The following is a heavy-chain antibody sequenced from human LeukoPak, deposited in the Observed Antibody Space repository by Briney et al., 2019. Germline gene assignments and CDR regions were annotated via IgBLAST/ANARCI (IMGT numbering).Heavy chain of an antibody. CDR3: ARDHMQWLAYFDY. Sequence: ASVKVSCKASGGTFSSYAISWVRQAPGQGLEWMGGIIPIFGTANYAQKFQGRVTITADESTSTAYMELSSLRSEDTAVYYCARDHMQWLAYFDYWGQGTLVTVSS. CDR1: GGTFSSYA. V-gene: IGHV1-69*13. D-gene: IGHD6-19*01. J-gene: IGHJ4*02. CDR2: IIPIFGTA.